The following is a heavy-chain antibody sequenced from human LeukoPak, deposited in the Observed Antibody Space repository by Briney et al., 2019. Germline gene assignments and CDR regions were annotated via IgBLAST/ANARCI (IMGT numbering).Heavy chain of an antibody. CDR3: ARGQGWYGVEHDAFDI. J-gene: IGHJ3*02. D-gene: IGHD6-19*01. CDR2: MNPNSGNT. Sequence: ASVKVSCKASGYTFTSYDINWVRQATGQGLEWMGWMNPNSGNTGYAQKFQGRVTMARNTSISTAYMELSSLRSEDTAVYYCARGQGWYGVEHDAFDIWGQGTMVTVSS. V-gene: IGHV1-8*01. CDR1: GYTFTSYD.